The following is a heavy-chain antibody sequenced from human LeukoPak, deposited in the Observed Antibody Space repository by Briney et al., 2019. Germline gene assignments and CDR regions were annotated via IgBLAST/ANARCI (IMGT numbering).Heavy chain of an antibody. J-gene: IGHJ4*02. Sequence: GGSLRLSCAVSGFTFSSYWMSWVRQAPGKGLEWVANIKQDGSEKYYVDSVKGRFTISRDNAKNSLYLQMNSLRAEDTAVYYCARDLYWAIDYWGQGTLVTVSS. CDR2: IKQDGSEK. CDR1: GFTFSSYW. CDR3: ARDLYWAIDY. V-gene: IGHV3-7*01. D-gene: IGHD2-15*01.